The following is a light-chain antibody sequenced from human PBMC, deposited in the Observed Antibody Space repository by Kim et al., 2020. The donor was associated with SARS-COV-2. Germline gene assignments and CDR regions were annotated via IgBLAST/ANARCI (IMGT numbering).Light chain of an antibody. Sequence: SASVGDRVTITCRASQSISSWLAWYQQKSGKAPKLLIYDASSLESGAPSRFSGSGSGTEFTLTISSLQPDDFATYYCQQYNSYPYTFGQGTKLEI. J-gene: IGKJ2*01. CDR3: QQYNSYPYT. V-gene: IGKV1-5*01. CDR2: DAS. CDR1: QSISSW.